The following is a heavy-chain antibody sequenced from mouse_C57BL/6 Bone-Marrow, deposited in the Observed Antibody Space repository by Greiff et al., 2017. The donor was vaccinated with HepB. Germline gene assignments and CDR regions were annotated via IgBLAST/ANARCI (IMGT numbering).Heavy chain of an antibody. Sequence: VQLQQSGPGLVQPSQSLSITCTVSGFSLTSYGVHWVRQSPGKGLEWLGVIWSGGSTDYNAAFISRLSISKDNSKSQVFFKMNSLQADDTAIYYCAREDSSGGLAYWGQGTLVTVSA. CDR2: IWSGGST. CDR3: AREDSSGGLAY. V-gene: IGHV2-2*01. D-gene: IGHD3-2*02. CDR1: GFSLTSYG. J-gene: IGHJ3*01.